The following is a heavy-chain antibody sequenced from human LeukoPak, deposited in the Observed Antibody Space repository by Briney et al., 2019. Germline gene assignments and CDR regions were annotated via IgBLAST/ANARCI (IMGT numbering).Heavy chain of an antibody. J-gene: IGHJ4*02. CDR2: INPSGGST. Sequence: GASVKVSCKASGYTFTSYYMHWVRQAPGQGLEGMGIINPSGGSTSYAQKFQGRVTMTRDMSTSTVYMELSSLRSEDTAVYYCARDRGWELRWFELDYWGQGTLVTVSS. V-gene: IGHV1-46*01. CDR3: ARDRGWELRWFELDY. CDR1: GYTFTSYY. D-gene: IGHD1-26*01.